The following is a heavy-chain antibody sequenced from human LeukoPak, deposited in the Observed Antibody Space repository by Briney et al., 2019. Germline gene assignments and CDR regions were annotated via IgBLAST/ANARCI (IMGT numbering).Heavy chain of an antibody. Sequence: ASVKVSCKASGYTFTGYYMHWVRQAPGQGLEWMGWINPNSGGTNYAQKFQGRVTMTRDTSISTAYMELSRLRSDDTAVYYCARGYSYGYYYYGMDVWGQGTAVTVSS. CDR2: INPNSGGT. CDR3: ARGYSYGYYYYGMDV. D-gene: IGHD5-18*01. CDR1: GYTFTGYY. J-gene: IGHJ6*02. V-gene: IGHV1-2*02.